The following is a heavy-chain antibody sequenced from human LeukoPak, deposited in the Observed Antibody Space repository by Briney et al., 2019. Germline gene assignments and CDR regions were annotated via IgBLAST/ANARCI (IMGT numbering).Heavy chain of an antibody. D-gene: IGHD2-2*01. CDR3: ARGYCSSTSCYWDNWFDP. CDR1: GGSISSGSYY. J-gene: IGHJ5*02. CDR2: IYTSGST. V-gene: IGHV4-61*02. Sequence: SETLSLTCTVSGGSISSGSYYWSWIRQPAGKGLEWIGRIYTSGSTNYNPSLKSRVTISVDTSKNQFSLKLSPVTAADTAVYYCARGYCSSTSCYWDNWFDPWGQGTLVTVSS.